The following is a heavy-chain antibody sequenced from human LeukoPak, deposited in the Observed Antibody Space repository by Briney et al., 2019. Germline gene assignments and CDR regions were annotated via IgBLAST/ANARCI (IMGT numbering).Heavy chain of an antibody. CDR3: ARYHCTSSSCYRAYDY. Sequence: GGFLRLSCAASGFSFSNYAMTWVRQAPGKGLEWVSGIGSDGDTTYYAVSVRGRFTISRDNSESTLYLQMNSLRAEDTAVYYCARYHCTSSSCYRAYDYWGQGSLVIVSS. CDR1: GFSFSNYA. V-gene: IGHV3-23*01. CDR2: IGSDGDTT. J-gene: IGHJ4*02. D-gene: IGHD2-2*02.